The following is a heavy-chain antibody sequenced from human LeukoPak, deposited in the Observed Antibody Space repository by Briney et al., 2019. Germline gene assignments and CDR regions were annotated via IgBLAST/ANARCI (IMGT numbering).Heavy chain of an antibody. CDR3: ARDQYYYDSSGYRGFDY. J-gene: IGHJ4*02. CDR1: GGSIRSYY. CDR2: IYTSGST. V-gene: IGHV4-4*07. Sequence: PSETLSLTCTVSGGSIRSYYWSWIRQSAGKGLEWIGRIYTSGSTNYNPSLKSRVTMSVDTSKNQFSLKLSSVTAADTAVYYCARDQYYYDSSGYRGFDYWGQGTLVTVSS. D-gene: IGHD3-22*01.